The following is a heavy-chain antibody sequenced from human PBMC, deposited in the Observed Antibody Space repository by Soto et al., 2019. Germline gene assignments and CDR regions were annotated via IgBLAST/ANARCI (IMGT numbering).Heavy chain of an antibody. Sequence: GXSXKVSYTASGYTXNIYGISWVRQAPGQGLEWMGWISAYNGNTNYAQKLQGRVTMTTDKSTSTAYMELRSLRSDDTAVYYCARGLARLTYYGMDVWGQGTKVTVSS. J-gene: IGHJ6*02. V-gene: IGHV1-18*04. CDR3: ARGLARLTYYGMDV. CDR1: GYTXNIYG. CDR2: ISAYNGNT. D-gene: IGHD6-25*01.